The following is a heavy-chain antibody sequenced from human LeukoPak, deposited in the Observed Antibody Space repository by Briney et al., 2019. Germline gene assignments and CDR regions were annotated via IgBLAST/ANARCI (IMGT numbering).Heavy chain of an antibody. Sequence: ASVKVSCKASVYTYTSYDINWVRQATGQGLEWMGWMNPNSGNTGYAQKFQGRVTITRNTSISTAYMELSSLRSEDTAVYYCARGRGYSYGSPLVDDYWGQGTLVTVSS. J-gene: IGHJ4*02. D-gene: IGHD5-18*01. CDR1: VYTYTSYD. CDR2: MNPNSGNT. V-gene: IGHV1-8*03. CDR3: ARGRGYSYGSPLVDDY.